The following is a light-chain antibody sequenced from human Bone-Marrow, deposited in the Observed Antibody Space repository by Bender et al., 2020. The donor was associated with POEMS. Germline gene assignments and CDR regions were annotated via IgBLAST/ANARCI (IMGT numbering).Light chain of an antibody. CDR3: CSYAGNSTFV. V-gene: IGLV2-23*02. J-gene: IGLJ2*01. CDR1: SSDVGSYNL. Sequence: QSALTQPASVSGSPGQSITISCTGTSSDVGSYNLVSWYQQHPGKAPKLLIYEDTKRPSGVSNRFSASKSGNTASLTISGLQAEDEADYYCCSYAGNSTFVFGGGTKVTVL. CDR2: EDT.